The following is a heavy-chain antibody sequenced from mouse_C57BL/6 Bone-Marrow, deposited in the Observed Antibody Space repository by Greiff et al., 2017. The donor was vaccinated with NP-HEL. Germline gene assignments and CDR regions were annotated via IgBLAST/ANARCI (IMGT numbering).Heavy chain of an antibody. Sequence: EVKLMESVAELVRPGASVKLSCTASGFNIKNTYMHWVKQRPEQGLEWIGRIDPANGNTKYARKFQGKATITADTSSNTAYLQLSSLTSEYASIYYCARWKTWFAYWGQGTLVTVSA. CDR2: IDPANGNT. J-gene: IGHJ3*01. CDR1: GFNIKNTY. V-gene: IGHV14-3*01. CDR3: ARWKTWFAY.